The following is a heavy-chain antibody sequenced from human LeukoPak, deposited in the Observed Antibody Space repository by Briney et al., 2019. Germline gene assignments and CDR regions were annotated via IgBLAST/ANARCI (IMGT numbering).Heavy chain of an antibody. CDR1: GGTFSSYA. J-gene: IGHJ5*02. D-gene: IGHD2-15*01. V-gene: IGHV1-69*04. CDR3: ARAVVVVAATGLSFGCWFDP. CDR2: IIPILGIA. Sequence: ASVKVSCKASGGTFSSYAISWVRQAPGQGLEWMGRIIPILGIASYAQKFQGRVTITADKSTSTAYMELSRLRSDDTAVYYCARAVVVVAATGLSFGCWFDPWGQGTLVTVSS.